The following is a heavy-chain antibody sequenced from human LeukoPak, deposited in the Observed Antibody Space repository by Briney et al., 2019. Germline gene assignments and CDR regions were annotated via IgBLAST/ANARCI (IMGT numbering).Heavy chain of an antibody. Sequence: GGSLRLSCAASGFTFSSYSMNWVRQAPGKGLEWVSSISSSSSYIYYADSVKGRFTISRDNAKNSLYLQMNSLRAEDTAVYYCARDRSDDIVVVPAAMLGGDYWGQGTLVTVSS. V-gene: IGHV3-21*01. D-gene: IGHD2-2*01. CDR2: ISSSSSYI. CDR3: ARDRSDDIVVVPAAMLGGDY. J-gene: IGHJ4*02. CDR1: GFTFSSYS.